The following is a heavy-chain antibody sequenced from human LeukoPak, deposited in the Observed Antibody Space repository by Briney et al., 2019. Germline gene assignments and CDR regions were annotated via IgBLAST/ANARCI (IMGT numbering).Heavy chain of an antibody. Sequence: SETLSLTCTVSGDSISGYYWSWIRQPPGKGLEWIGYIYYSGSTNYNPSLKSRVTISVDTSKNQFSLKLSSVTAADTAVYYCARHGPHYGGTYFDYWGQGTLVTVSS. CDR3: ARHGPHYGGTYFDY. CDR1: GDSISGYY. D-gene: IGHD4-23*01. CDR2: IYYSGST. V-gene: IGHV4-59*08. J-gene: IGHJ4*02.